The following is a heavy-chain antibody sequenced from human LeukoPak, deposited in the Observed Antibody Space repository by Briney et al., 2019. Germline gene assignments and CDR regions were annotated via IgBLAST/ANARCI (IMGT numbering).Heavy chain of an antibody. J-gene: IGHJ4*02. CDR2: IKQDGSEK. D-gene: IGHD3-22*01. CDR1: GFTFSSYW. Sequence: GGSLRLSCAASGFTFSSYWMSWVRQAPGKGLEWVADIKQDGSEKHYVDSVKGRFTISRDNAKNSLYLQMNSLRAEDTAVYYCARYLSYYYDSSGYYYSLLFDYWGQGTLVTVSS. V-gene: IGHV3-7*01. CDR3: ARYLSYYYDSSGYYYSLLFDY.